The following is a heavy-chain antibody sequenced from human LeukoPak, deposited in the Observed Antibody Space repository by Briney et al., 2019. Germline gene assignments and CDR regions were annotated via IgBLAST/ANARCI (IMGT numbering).Heavy chain of an antibody. D-gene: IGHD3-10*01. J-gene: IGHJ4*02. CDR2: IFYSGST. CDR1: GGSISSGGYY. Sequence: PSETLSLTCTVSGGSISSGGYYWSWIRQHPGKGLEWIGYIFYSGSTYYNPSLKSRVTISVDTSENQFSLKLSSVTAADTAVYYCARGSGTYYNEDYWGQGTLVTVSS. CDR3: ARGSGTYYNEDY. V-gene: IGHV4-31*03.